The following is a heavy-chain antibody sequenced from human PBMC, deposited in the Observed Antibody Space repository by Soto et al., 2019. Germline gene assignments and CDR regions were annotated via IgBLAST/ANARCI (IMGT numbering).Heavy chain of an antibody. J-gene: IGHJ5*02. V-gene: IGHV3-23*01. Sequence: EVQLLESGGALVPPGGSLRLSCAASGFSFNNYIMNWVRQAPGKGLEWVSGVSDTGGSTDYADSVKGSFTISRDNSKNTLFLQMNRPRAADTAMYYCAKAGANSSTWHSNWFDPWGQGTLVTVSS. CDR3: AKAGANSSTWHSNWFDP. CDR1: GFSFNNYI. CDR2: VSDTGGST. D-gene: IGHD6-13*01.